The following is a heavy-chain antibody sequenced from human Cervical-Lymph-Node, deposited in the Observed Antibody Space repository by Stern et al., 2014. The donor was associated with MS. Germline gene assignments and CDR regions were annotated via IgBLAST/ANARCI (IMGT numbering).Heavy chain of an antibody. CDR2: FYYGGST. J-gene: IGHJ4*02. CDR1: GGSVSSSSYY. CDR3: ARHFSNTVYCSSTSCYFDY. D-gene: IGHD2-2*01. V-gene: IGHV4-39*01. Sequence: QLQLQESGPGLVKPSETLSLTCTVSGGSVSSSSYYWGWIRQPPGKGLEWIGSFYYGGSTFYNPSLKRGFTISVDPSRSQFPLQLSFVTAADTAVYYCARHFSNTVYCSSTSCYFDYWGQGTLVTVSS.